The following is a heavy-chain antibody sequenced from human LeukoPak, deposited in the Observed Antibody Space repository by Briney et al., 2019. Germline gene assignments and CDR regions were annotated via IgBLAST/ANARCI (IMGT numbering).Heavy chain of an antibody. J-gene: IGHJ6*03. Sequence: ASVKVSCKASDYTFTSYGISWVRQAPGQGLEWMGWISAYNGNTNYAQKFQGRVTVTTDTSTSTAYMELRSLRSDDTAVYYCAREGRADIYYYYMDVWGKGTTVTVSS. CDR3: AREGRADIYYYYMDV. CDR2: ISAYNGNT. V-gene: IGHV1-18*01. CDR1: DYTFTSYG. D-gene: IGHD2-15*01.